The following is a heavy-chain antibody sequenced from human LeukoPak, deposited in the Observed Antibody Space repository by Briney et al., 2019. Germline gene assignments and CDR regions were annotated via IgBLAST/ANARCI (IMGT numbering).Heavy chain of an antibody. CDR3: ARAWHQNYYDSSGYYKEGDAYYFDY. D-gene: IGHD3-22*01. CDR2: ISAYNGNT. Sequence: ASVKVSCKASGYTFTSYGISWVRQAPGQGLEWMGWISAYNGNTNYAQKLQGRVTITTDESTSTAYMELSSLRSEDTAVYYCARAWHQNYYDSSGYYKEGDAYYFDYWGQGTLVTVSS. V-gene: IGHV1-18*01. J-gene: IGHJ4*02. CDR1: GYTFTSYG.